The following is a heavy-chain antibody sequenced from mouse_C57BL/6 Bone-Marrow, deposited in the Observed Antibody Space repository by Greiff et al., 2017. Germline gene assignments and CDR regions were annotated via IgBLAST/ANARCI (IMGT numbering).Heavy chain of an antibody. V-gene: IGHV1-72*01. CDR2: IDPNSGGT. J-gene: IGHJ2*01. CDR1: GYTFTSYG. D-gene: IGHD1-1*01. Sequence: QVQLQQSGAELVKPGASVKLSCKASGYTFTSYGMHWVKQRPGRGLEWIGRIDPNSGGTKYNEKLKSKATLTVNKPSSTAYMQHSSLRSKDSTVNYYAGMRYGSSLDYWGQGTTLTVSS. CDR3: AGMRYGSSLDY.